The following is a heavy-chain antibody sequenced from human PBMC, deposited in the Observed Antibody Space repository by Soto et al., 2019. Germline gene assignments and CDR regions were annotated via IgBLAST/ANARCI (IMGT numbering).Heavy chain of an antibody. CDR1: GGTFSSYA. Sequence: QVQLVQSGAEVKKPGSSVKVSCKASGGTFSSYAISWVRQAPGQGLEWMGGIIPIFGTANYAQKFQGRVTITADESTSPAYMELSSLRSEDTAVYYCARGSLEGDGYNIDYWGQGTLVTVSS. V-gene: IGHV1-69*12. CDR2: IIPIFGTA. J-gene: IGHJ4*02. D-gene: IGHD3-3*01. CDR3: ARGSLEGDGYNIDY.